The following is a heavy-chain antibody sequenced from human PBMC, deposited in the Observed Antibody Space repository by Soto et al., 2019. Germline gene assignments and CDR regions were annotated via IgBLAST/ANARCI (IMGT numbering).Heavy chain of an antibody. CDR3: ASGIYYSNYDYYYGMDV. Sequence: QVQLVQSGAEVKKPGSSVKVSCKASGGTFSGYAISWVRQAPGQGLEWMGGIIPIFGTANYAQKFQGRVTITADKSTSTAYMELSSLRSEDTAVYYCASGIYYSNYDYYYGMDVWGQGTTVTVSS. J-gene: IGHJ6*02. D-gene: IGHD4-4*01. V-gene: IGHV1-69*06. CDR2: IIPIFGTA. CDR1: GGTFSGYA.